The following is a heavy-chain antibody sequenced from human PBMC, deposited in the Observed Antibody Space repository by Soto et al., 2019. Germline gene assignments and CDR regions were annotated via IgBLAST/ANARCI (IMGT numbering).Heavy chain of an antibody. V-gene: IGHV1-58*01. CDR3: AALSDGYNYYYGMDV. CDR1: GFTFTSSA. J-gene: IGHJ6*02. CDR2: IVVGSGNT. Sequence: SVKVSCKASGFTFTSSAVQWVRQARGQRREWIGWIVVGSGNTNYAQKFQERVTITRDMSTSTAYMELSSLRSEDTAVYYCAALSDGYNYYYGMDVWGQGTTVTVSS. D-gene: IGHD5-12*01.